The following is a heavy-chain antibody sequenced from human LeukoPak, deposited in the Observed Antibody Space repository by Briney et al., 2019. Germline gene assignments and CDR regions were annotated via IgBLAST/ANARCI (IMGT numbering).Heavy chain of an antibody. V-gene: IGHV3-13*01. CDR3: ARSIAAAGHRYLDP. CDR1: GFTFSSYD. D-gene: IGHD6-13*01. CDR2: IGKGGDT. Sequence: GGSLRLSCAASGFTFSSYDMYWVRQVTGKGLEWLSGIGKGGDTYYLGSVKGRFTISRDNAENSLYLQLNSLGAGDTAVYYCARSIAAAGHRYLDPWGQGTLVTVSS. J-gene: IGHJ5*02.